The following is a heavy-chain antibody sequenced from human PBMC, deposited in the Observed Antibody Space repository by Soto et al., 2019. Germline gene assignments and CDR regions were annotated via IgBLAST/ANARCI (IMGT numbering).Heavy chain of an antibody. D-gene: IGHD3-22*01. Sequence: GGSLRLSCAASGFTFSSYAMSWVRQAPGKGLEWVSRINSDGSSTSYADSVKGRFTISRDNAKNTLYLQMNSLRAEDTAVYYCARFPPGGYHYYYGLYFWAKGTTVTVSS. CDR2: INSDGSST. CDR1: GFTFSSYA. V-gene: IGHV3-74*01. J-gene: IGHJ6*04. CDR3: ARFPPGGYHYYYGLYF.